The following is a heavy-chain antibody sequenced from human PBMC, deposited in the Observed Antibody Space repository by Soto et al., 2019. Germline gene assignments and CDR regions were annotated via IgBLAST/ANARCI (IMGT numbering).Heavy chain of an antibody. CDR3: AALEYYDSSGYYPFDY. CDR2: IFYSGSA. V-gene: IGHV4-30-4*02. D-gene: IGHD3-22*01. J-gene: IGHJ4*02. CDR1: GGSISSGNYY. Sequence: PSETLSLTCTVSGGSISSGNYYWSWIRRPPGKGLEWIGYIFYSGSAYYNPSLKSRVTISVDTSKNQFSLKLSSVTAADTAVYYCAALEYYDSSGYYPFDYWGQGTLVTVSS.